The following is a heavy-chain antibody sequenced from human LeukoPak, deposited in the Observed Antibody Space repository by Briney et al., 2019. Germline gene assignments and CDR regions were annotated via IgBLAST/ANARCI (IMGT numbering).Heavy chain of an antibody. D-gene: IGHD4-17*01. V-gene: IGHV1-8*01. CDR2: INPNSGYT. J-gene: IGHJ4*02. Sequence: ASVKVSCKASGYTFTSYAINWVRQATGLGLEWMGWINPNSGYTYSVQKFQGRVTMTRNPSTSTAYMELSSLRSEDTAVYYCASGDVTVTNNFDYWGQGTLVTVSS. CDR3: ASGDVTVTNNFDY. CDR1: GYTFTSYA.